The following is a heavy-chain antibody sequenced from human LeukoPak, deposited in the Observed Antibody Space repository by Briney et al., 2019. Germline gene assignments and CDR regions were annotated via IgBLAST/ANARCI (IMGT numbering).Heavy chain of an antibody. D-gene: IGHD2-15*01. CDR1: GGSISSYY. V-gene: IGHV4-4*07. Sequence: SETLSLTCTVSGGSISSYYWNWIRQPAGKGLEWIGRVHTSGSTNYNPSLKSRVTMSVDTSKNQFSLKLSSVTAADTAVYYCARVICSGGSCRFDYWGQGTLVTVSS. J-gene: IGHJ4*02. CDR2: VHTSGST. CDR3: ARVICSGGSCRFDY.